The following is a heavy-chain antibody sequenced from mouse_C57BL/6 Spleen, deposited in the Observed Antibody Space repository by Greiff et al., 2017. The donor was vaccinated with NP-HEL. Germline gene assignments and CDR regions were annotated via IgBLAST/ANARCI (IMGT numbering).Heavy chain of an antibody. Sequence: QVQLQQSGAELVKPGASVKMSCKASGYTFTSYWITWVKQRPGQGLEWIGDIYPGSGSTNYNEKFKSKATLTVDTSSSTAYMQLSSLTSEDSAVYYCAREDDGYYSSYFDVWGTGTTVTVSS. J-gene: IGHJ1*03. CDR3: AREDDGYYSSYFDV. D-gene: IGHD2-3*01. CDR1: GYTFTSYW. CDR2: IYPGSGST. V-gene: IGHV1-55*01.